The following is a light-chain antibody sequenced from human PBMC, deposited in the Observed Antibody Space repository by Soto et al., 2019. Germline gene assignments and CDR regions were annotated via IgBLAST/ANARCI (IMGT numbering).Light chain of an antibody. Sequence: EIVLTQSPATLSLSPGERATLSCRASQSVSSYLAWYQQKPGQAPRLLIYDATNRATGIPARFSRSGSGTVFTLTISSLEPEDFAVYYCQQPSNWLTFGGGTKVEIK. V-gene: IGKV3-11*01. CDR1: QSVSSY. CDR3: QQPSNWLT. J-gene: IGKJ4*01. CDR2: DAT.